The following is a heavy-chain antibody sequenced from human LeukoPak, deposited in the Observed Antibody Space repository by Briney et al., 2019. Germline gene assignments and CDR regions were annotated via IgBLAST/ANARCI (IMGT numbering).Heavy chain of an antibody. J-gene: IGHJ3*02. V-gene: IGHV3-48*02. CDR1: GFTFSSYA. CDR2: IGGST. D-gene: IGHD4-17*01. Sequence: PGGSLRLSCVASGFTFSSYAITWVRQAPGKGLEWVSSIGGSTYYADSVKGRFTISRDNAQNSLYLQMNSLRDEDTALYYCARDGYGDLRGTFDIWGQGTMVTVSS. CDR3: ARDGYGDLRGTFDI.